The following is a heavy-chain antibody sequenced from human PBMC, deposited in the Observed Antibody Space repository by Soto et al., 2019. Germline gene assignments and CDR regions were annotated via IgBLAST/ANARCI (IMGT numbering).Heavy chain of an antibody. CDR3: AHTYYDSSGYSDYGMDV. CDR2: IYYSGST. Sequence: SETLSLTCTVSGGSISSYYWSWIRQPPGKGLEWIGYIYYSGSTNYNPSLKSRVTISVDTSKNQFSLKLSSVTAADTAVYYCAHTYYDSSGYSDYGMDVWGQGTTVT. D-gene: IGHD3-22*01. CDR1: GGSISSYY. J-gene: IGHJ6*02. V-gene: IGHV4-59*08.